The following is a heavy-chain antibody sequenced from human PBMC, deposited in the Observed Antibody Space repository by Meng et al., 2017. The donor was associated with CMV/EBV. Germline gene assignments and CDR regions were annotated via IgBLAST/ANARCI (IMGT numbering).Heavy chain of an antibody. CDR2: IKQDGSEK. J-gene: IGHJ4*02. CDR3: AGGQWELLFDY. Sequence: GESLKISCAASGLTFSSYWMSWVRQAPGKGLEWVANIKQDGSEKYYVDSVKGRFTISRDNAKNSLYLQMNSLRAEDTAVYYCAGGQWELLFDYWGQGTLVTVSS. CDR1: GLTFSSYW. V-gene: IGHV3-7*04. D-gene: IGHD1-26*01.